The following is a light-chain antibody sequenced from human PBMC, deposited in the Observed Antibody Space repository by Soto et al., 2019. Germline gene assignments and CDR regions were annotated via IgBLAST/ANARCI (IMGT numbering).Light chain of an antibody. J-gene: IGKJ1*01. V-gene: IGKV1-5*01. CDR2: DVS. CDR1: QSISLW. CDR3: QQYNSYSWP. Sequence: DIQMTQSPSTLSAFVGDRVTITCRASQSISLWLAWYQQKPGKAPRLLIYDVSTLESGVPSRFSGSGSGTEFSLPIKSLEPDDFATYYCQQYNSYSWPFGQGTTVEIK.